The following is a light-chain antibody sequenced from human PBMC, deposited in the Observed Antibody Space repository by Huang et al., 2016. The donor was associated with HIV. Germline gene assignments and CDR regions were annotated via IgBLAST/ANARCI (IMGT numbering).Light chain of an antibody. Sequence: EIVLTQSPATLSLSPGERATLSCRTSQSVSSHLIWYQQKVGKAPRSLIYDASNSATGIPARFSGSGSGTDFTLTISSLEPEDSAVYYCQHRANWPPYTFGQGTKLEIK. CDR3: QHRANWPPYT. V-gene: IGKV3-11*01. J-gene: IGKJ2*01. CDR1: QSVSSH. CDR2: DAS.